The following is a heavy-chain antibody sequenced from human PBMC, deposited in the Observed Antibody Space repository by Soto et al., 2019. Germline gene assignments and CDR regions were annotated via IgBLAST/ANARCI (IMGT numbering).Heavy chain of an antibody. Sequence: LRLSCAASGFTFTIYAMGWVRQAPGKGLQWVSAISGSGGDTYYADSVKGRFTISRDNAKNSLYLQMNSLRAEDTAMYYCAISGSVRDITVAADVTARDYWGQGTLVTVSS. J-gene: IGHJ4*02. D-gene: IGHD2-15*01. V-gene: IGHV3-23*01. CDR3: AISGSVRDITVAADVTARDY. CDR1: GFTFTIYA. CDR2: ISGSGGDT.